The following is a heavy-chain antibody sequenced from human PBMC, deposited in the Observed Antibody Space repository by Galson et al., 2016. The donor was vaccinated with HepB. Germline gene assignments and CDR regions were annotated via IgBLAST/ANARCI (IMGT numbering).Heavy chain of an antibody. CDR3: ARVNSFGYYFYYATDV. CDR2: INPSGGRT. D-gene: IGHD5-18*01. Sequence: SCKASGYTFTTYYMHWVRQAPGQGLEWMGVINPSGGRTSYAQKFQGRVTMTRDTSPSTVYMELSSLRSEDTAVYYCARVNSFGYYFYYATDVWGQGTAVTVSS. J-gene: IGHJ6*02. V-gene: IGHV1-46*01. CDR1: GYTFTTYY.